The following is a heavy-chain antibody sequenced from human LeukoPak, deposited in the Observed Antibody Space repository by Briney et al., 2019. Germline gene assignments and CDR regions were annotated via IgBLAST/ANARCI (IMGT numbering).Heavy chain of an antibody. CDR2: IYYSGST. CDR3: ARHSSSPLYFDY. D-gene: IGHD6-6*01. J-gene: IGHJ4*02. V-gene: IGHV4-59*08. CDR1: GGSISSFY. Sequence: SETLCLTCTVSGGSISSFYWSWIRQPPGKGLEWIGYIYYSGSTNYNPSLKSRVTISVDTSKNQFSLKLSSVTAADTAVYYCARHSSSPLYFDYWGQGTLVPVSS.